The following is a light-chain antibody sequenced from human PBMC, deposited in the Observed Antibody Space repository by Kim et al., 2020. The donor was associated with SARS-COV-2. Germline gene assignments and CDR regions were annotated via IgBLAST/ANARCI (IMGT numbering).Light chain of an antibody. Sequence: GERAPPCSRASRSSSSGDLARYQQRPGQAPRILSAATTSRATRIPDRFSGSGSEIDFTLTIRRSEADDVAVYYCQQYGSPHGTFGQGTKVDIK. CDR3: QQYGSPHGT. CDR1: RSSSSGD. CDR2: ATT. J-gene: IGKJ1*01. V-gene: IGKV3-20*01.